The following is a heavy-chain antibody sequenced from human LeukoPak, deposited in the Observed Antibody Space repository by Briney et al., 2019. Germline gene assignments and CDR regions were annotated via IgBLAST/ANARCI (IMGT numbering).Heavy chain of an antibody. CDR1: GFTFSSFE. V-gene: IGHV3-48*03. Sequence: GGSLRLSCAASGFTFSSFEMNWVRQAPGKGLEWVSYISSSGSTIYYADSVKGRFTISRDNAKNSLYLQMNSLRAEDTAVYYCAELGITMIGGVWGKGTTVTISS. J-gene: IGHJ6*04. CDR2: ISSSGSTI. D-gene: IGHD3-10*02. CDR3: AELGITMIGGV.